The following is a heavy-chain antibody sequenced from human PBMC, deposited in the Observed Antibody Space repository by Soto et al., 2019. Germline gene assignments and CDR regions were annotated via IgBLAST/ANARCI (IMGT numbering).Heavy chain of an antibody. J-gene: IGHJ4*02. V-gene: IGHV3-15*07. CDR2: IKSKTDGGTT. CDR3: TTEFDYYDSSGYYYATDY. Sequence: EVQLVESGGGLVKPGGSLRLSCAASGFPFSNAWMNWVRQAPGKGLEWVGRIKSKTDGGTTDYAAPVKGRFTISRDDSQDTLYLQMNSLKTEDTAVYYCTTEFDYYDSSGYYYATDYWGQGALVTVSS. CDR1: GFPFSNAW. D-gene: IGHD3-22*01.